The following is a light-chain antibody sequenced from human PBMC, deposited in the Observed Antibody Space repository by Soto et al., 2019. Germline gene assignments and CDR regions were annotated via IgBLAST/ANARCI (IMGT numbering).Light chain of an antibody. CDR2: AAT. CDR3: QQSYNSPYT. J-gene: IGKJ2*01. CDR1: QSINNY. Sequence: DIQMTQSPSSLSASLGDRVTITCQARQSINNYLNWYQQEEGKAPKLLIYAATSLQSGVPSRFSGSGSGTEFTLTISSLQPGDFATSYCQQSYNSPYTFGLGTKLDIK. V-gene: IGKV1-39*01.